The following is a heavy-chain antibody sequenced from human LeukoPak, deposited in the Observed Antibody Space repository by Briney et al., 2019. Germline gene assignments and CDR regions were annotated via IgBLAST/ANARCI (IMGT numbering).Heavy chain of an antibody. Sequence: GGSLRLSCAASGFTFSSYAMSWVRQAPGKGLEWVSSIISSSTYIDYADSVKGRFTTSRDNAKNLLYLQMDSLRVEDTAVYYCARGDDFSGDYWGQGTLVTVSS. CDR2: IISSSTYI. D-gene: IGHD3/OR15-3a*01. V-gene: IGHV3-21*06. CDR1: GFTFSSYA. CDR3: ARGDDFSGDY. J-gene: IGHJ4*02.